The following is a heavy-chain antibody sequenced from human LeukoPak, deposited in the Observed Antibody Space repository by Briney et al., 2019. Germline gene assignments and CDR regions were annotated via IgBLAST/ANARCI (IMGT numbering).Heavy chain of an antibody. CDR1: GFTFSSYG. Sequence: GGSLRLSCAASGFTFSSYGMHWVRQAPGKGLEWVAVISYDGSNKYYADSVKGRFTISRDNSKNTLYLQMNSLRAEDTAVYYCAKDASFGYGSGSYWVYWGQGTLVTVSS. V-gene: IGHV3-30*18. J-gene: IGHJ4*02. CDR3: AKDASFGYGSGSYWVY. D-gene: IGHD3-10*01. CDR2: ISYDGSNK.